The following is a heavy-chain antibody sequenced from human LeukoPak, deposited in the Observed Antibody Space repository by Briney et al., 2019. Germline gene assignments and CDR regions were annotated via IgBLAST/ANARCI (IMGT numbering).Heavy chain of an antibody. V-gene: IGHV4-34*01. CDR2: INHSGST. CDR3: ALLSRQNYYYYYMDV. CDR1: GGSFSGYY. D-gene: IGHD1-1*01. Sequence: AETLSLTCAVYGGSFSGYYWSWIRQPPGKGLEWIGEINHSGSTNYNPSLKSRFTISVDTSKNQLSLKLSSVTAADTAVYYCALLSRQNYYYYYMDVWGKGTTVTVPS. J-gene: IGHJ6*03.